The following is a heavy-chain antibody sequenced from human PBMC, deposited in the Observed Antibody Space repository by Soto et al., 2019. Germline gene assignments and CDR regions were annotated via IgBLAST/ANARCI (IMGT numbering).Heavy chain of an antibody. CDR1: GFTFITAW. Sequence: GGSLRLSCAASGFTFITAWINWVLQAPWKGLEWVGRIKSKTDGGTSDFAAPVRGRFAISRDDSESMVYLQMDSLKTEDPAVYYFITDSYFTLKLVLFDYWGLGTLAPVSS. CDR2: IKSKTDGGTS. J-gene: IGHJ4*01. CDR3: ITDSYFTLKLVLFDY. V-gene: IGHV3-15*07. D-gene: IGHD6-6*01.